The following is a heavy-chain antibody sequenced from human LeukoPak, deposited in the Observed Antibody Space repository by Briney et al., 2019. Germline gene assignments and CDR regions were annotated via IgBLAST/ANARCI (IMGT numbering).Heavy chain of an antibody. CDR2: IYPGDSDT. V-gene: IGHV5-51*01. CDR3: ARLGFTDYGDYGGFDY. D-gene: IGHD4-17*01. J-gene: IGHJ4*02. Sequence: GESLQISCKGSGYSFTSYWIGWVRQMPGKGLEWMGIIYPGDSDTSYSPSFQGQVTISADKSISTAYLQWSSLKASDTAMYYCARLGFTDYGDYGGFDYWGQGTLVTVSS. CDR1: GYSFTSYW.